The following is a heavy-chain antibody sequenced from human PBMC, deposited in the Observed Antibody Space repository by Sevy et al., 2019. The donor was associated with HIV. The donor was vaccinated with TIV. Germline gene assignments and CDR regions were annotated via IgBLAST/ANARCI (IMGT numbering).Heavy chain of an antibody. Sequence: GGSVRLSCAASGFTFRSYDMHWVRQPTGKGLEWVSAIGTSGDTLYSDSVKGRFTISRENAKTSLYLQMNRLRVGDTAIYYCVRGGSDAFDFWGQGTMVTVSS. V-gene: IGHV3-13*01. CDR3: VRGGSDAFDF. J-gene: IGHJ3*01. CDR1: GFTFRSYD. CDR2: IGTSGDT. D-gene: IGHD3-10*01.